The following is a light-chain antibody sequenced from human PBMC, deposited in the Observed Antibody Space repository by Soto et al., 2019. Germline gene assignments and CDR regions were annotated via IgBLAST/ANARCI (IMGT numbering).Light chain of an antibody. CDR1: QSINSW. CDR3: QQYQSYSQ. CDR2: KAS. J-gene: IGKJ1*01. Sequence: DIQMTQSPSTLSASVGDRVTITCRASQSINSWLAWYQQKSGKAPKLLIYKASSLESGVPSRFSGSGSGTEFTLTITSLQPDDFATYHCQQYQSYSQFGQGTKVDIK. V-gene: IGKV1-5*03.